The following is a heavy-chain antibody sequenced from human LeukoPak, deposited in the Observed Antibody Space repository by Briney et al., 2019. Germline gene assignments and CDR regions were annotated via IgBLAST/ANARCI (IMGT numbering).Heavy chain of an antibody. CDR1: GGSISSGGYY. D-gene: IGHD2-21*02. CDR3: ARAAPGHIVVVTASVAGWFDP. CDR2: IYYSGST. Sequence: PSQTLSLTCTVSGGSISSGGYYWSWIRQHPGKGLEWIGCIYYSGSTYYNPSLKSRVTISVDTSKNQFSLKLSSVTAADTAVYYCARAAPGHIVVVTASVAGWFDPWGQGTLVTVSS. V-gene: IGHV4-31*03. J-gene: IGHJ5*02.